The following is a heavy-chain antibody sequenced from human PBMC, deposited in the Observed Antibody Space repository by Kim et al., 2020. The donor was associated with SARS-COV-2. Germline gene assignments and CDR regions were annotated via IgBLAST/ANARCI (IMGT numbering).Heavy chain of an antibody. CDR1: GGSISSGDYY. J-gene: IGHJ6*02. Sequence: SETLSLTCTVSGGSISSGDYYWSWIRQPPGKGLEWIGYIYYSGSTYYNPSLKSRVTISVDTSKNQFSLKLSSVTAADTAVYYCARSLGDTVFGVVISYYYGMDVWGQGTTVTVSS. CDR3: ARSLGDTVFGVVISYYYGMDV. D-gene: IGHD3-3*01. CDR2: IYYSGST. V-gene: IGHV4-30-4*01.